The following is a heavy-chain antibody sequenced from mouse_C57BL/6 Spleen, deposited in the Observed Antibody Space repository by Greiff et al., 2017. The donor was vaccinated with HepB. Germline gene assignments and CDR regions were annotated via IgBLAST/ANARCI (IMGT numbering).Heavy chain of an antibody. Sequence: EVQLQQSGPELVKPGASVKISCKASGYTFTDYYMNWVKQSHGKSLEWIGDINPNNGGTSYNQKFKGKATLTVDKSSSTAYMELRSLTSEDSAVYYCARDGGDYSGQGTTLTFSS. J-gene: IGHJ2*01. CDR2: INPNNGGT. D-gene: IGHD2-3*01. V-gene: IGHV1-26*01. CDR1: GYTFTDYY. CDR3: ARDGGDY.